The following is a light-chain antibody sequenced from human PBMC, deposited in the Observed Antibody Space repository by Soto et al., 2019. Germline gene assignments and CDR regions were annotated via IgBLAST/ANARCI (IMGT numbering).Light chain of an antibody. J-gene: IGKJ1*01. CDR1: QSILDRSKNHYY. V-gene: IGKV4-1*01. Sequence: DIVMTQSPDSLAVSLGERATFNCTSSQSILDRSKNHYYLALYQQKSGPPPKLLNYCSSLRESGVPDRFTGSASGTYCTLTIGTLKAEDVGVNFCQQDFTSPWTLGQGNNVEF. CDR3: QQDFTSPWT. CDR2: CSS.